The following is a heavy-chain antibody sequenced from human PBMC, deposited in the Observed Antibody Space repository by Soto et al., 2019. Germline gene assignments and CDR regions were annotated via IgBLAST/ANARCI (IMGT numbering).Heavy chain of an antibody. CDR3: ARHNYDSSGTAVDV. CDR2: IDYSGST. V-gene: IGHV4-31*03. D-gene: IGHD3-22*01. J-gene: IGHJ6*02. Sequence: SETLSLTCTVSGGSITSGGYYWSWIRQHPGKGLEWIGYIDYSGSTDYNPSLKSRVTISVDTSKNQFSLKLSSVTAADTAVYYCARHNYDSSGTAVDVWGQGTTVTVSS. CDR1: GGSITSGGYY.